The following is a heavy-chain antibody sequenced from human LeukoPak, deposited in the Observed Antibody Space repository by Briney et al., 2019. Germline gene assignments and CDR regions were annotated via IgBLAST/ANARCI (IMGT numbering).Heavy chain of an antibody. D-gene: IGHD6-13*01. J-gene: IGHJ4*02. Sequence: GGSLRLSCAASGFTFSSYSMNWVRQAPGKGLEWVSSISSSSSYIYYADSVKGRFTISRDNAKNSLYPQMNSLRAEDTAVYYCARDRSDSSSWYPPGFDYWGQGTPVTVSS. CDR3: ARDRSDSSSWYPPGFDY. V-gene: IGHV3-21*01. CDR1: GFTFSSYS. CDR2: ISSSSSYI.